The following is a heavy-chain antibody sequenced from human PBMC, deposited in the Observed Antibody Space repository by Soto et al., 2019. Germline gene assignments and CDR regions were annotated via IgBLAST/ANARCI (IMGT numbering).Heavy chain of an antibody. CDR3: ARETYYYDSSGQPRGYDFDS. Sequence: PSDTLSLTCAVSGGSISSGDYYWSWIRQPPGKGLEWIGYIYYSVSTYYNPSLKSRVTISVDTSKNQFSLKLSSVTAAETAVYYCARETYYYDSSGQPRGYDFDSWGQGTLATVSS. CDR2: IYYSVST. J-gene: IGHJ4*02. D-gene: IGHD3-22*01. CDR1: GGSISSGDYY. V-gene: IGHV4-30-4*02.